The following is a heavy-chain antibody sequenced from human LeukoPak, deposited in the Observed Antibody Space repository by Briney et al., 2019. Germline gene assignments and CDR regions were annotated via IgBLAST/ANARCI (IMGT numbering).Heavy chain of an antibody. D-gene: IGHD2-2*01. V-gene: IGHV1-69*01. Sequence: GSSVKASCKASGGTFSSYAISWVRQAPGQGLEWMGGIIPIFGTADYAQKFQGRVTITADESTSTAYMELSSLRSEDTAVYYCARDPPLECSSTSCYDDYWGQGTLVTVSS. J-gene: IGHJ4*02. CDR3: ARDPPLECSSTSCYDDY. CDR1: GGTFSSYA. CDR2: IIPIFGTA.